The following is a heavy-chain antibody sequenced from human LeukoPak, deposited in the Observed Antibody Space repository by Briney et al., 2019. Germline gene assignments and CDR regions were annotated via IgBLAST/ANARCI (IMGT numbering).Heavy chain of an antibody. CDR1: GLTFDDYS. D-gene: IGHD1-26*01. CDR2: IRGYGGST. J-gene: IGHJ4*02. Sequence: GRSLRLSCAVSGLTFDDYSMHWVRHPPGKGLEWVSLIRGYGGSTYYADSVKGRVTISRDNSKNSLYLQMSSLRTEDSALYYCAKDLADSGSAFGGQGTLVTVSS. CDR3: AKDLADSGSAF. V-gene: IGHV3-43*02.